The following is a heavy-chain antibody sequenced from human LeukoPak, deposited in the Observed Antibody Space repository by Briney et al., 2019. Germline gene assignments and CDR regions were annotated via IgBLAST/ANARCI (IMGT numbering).Heavy chain of an antibody. CDR3: LTIVETDIEAFDI. D-gene: IGHD2-21*01. V-gene: IGHV3-74*01. J-gene: IGHJ3*02. CDR1: GFTFSSYW. CDR2: INPDDGST. Sequence: GGSLRLSCAASGFTFSSYWMNWVRQAPGKGLVWVSRINPDDGSTSYADSVKGRFTISRDNAKSTLYLQMNSLRAEDTAVYYCLTIVETDIEAFDIWGQGTKVTVSS.